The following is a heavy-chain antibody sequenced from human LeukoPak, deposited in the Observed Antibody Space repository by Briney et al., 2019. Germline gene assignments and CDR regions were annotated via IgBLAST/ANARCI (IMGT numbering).Heavy chain of an antibody. CDR2: ISWNSGSI. CDR3: ARDFSYYYGSGSQGFDY. V-gene: IGHV3-9*01. D-gene: IGHD3-10*01. J-gene: IGHJ4*02. Sequence: GGSLRLSCAASGFTFDDYAMHWVRQAPGKGLEWVSGISWNSGSIGYVDSVKGRFTISRDNAKNSLYLQMNSLRAEDTAVYYCARDFSYYYGSGSQGFDYWGQGTLVTVSS. CDR1: GFTFDDYA.